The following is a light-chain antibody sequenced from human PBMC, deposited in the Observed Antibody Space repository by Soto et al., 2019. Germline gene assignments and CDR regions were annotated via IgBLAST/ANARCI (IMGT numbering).Light chain of an antibody. J-gene: IGKJ1*01. V-gene: IGKV3-15*01. Sequence: EIVLTQSPATLSLSAGDRATISCRASQSVGSNLAWYQQKPGQAPRLLIYGASTRATGIPARFSGSGSGTEFTLTISSLQSEDFAVYYCHQYSNWPPWTFGQGTKVDI. CDR3: HQYSNWPPWT. CDR1: QSVGSN. CDR2: GAS.